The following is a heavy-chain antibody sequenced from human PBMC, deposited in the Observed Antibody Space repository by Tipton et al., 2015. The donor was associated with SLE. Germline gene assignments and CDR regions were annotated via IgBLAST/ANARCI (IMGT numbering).Heavy chain of an antibody. D-gene: IGHD5-12*01. J-gene: IGHJ3*02. CDR2: IYHSGST. CDR1: GYSISSGYY. Sequence: TLSLTCAVSGYSISSGYYWGWIRQPPGKGLEWIGSIYHSGSTYYNPSLKSRVTISVDTSKNQFSLKLSSVTAADTAVYYCARQSGRYSGYDWAPDAFDIWGQGTMVTVSS. CDR3: ARQSGRYSGYDWAPDAFDI. V-gene: IGHV4-38-2*01.